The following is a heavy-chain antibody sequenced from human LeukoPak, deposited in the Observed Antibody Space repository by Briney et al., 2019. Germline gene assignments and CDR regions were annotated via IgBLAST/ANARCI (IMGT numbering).Heavy chain of an antibody. CDR3: VRDDKSTGSEFDY. D-gene: IGHD3-10*01. J-gene: IGHJ4*02. V-gene: IGHV3-48*03. CDR1: GFTFSNYE. CDR2: ICNGGSTT. Sequence: PGGSLRLSCVASGFTFSNYEMNWVRQAPGKGPEWISYICNGGSTTYYAESVKGRFTISRDNAKRSLYLQMNSLSVEDTAIYYCVRDDKSTGSEFDYWGQGTLVTVSS.